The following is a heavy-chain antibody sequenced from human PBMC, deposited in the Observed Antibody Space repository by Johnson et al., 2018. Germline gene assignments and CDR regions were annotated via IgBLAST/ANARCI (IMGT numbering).Heavy chain of an antibody. CDR3: AKDPSGYFEYFHH. Sequence: QVQLVQSGGGVVQPGRSLRLSCAASGFTFSSYGMHWVRQAPGKGLEWVAVISYDGRNKYYADSVKGRFPISRENSKNTRYLQMNSLKPEDTAVYYCAKDPSGYFEYFHHWGQGTLVTVSS. CDR2: ISYDGRNK. J-gene: IGHJ1*01. V-gene: IGHV3-30*18. D-gene: IGHD3-22*01. CDR1: GFTFSSYG.